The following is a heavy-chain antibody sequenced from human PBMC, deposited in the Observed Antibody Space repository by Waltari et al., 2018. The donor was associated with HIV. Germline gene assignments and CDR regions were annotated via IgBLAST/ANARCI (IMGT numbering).Heavy chain of an antibody. CDR3: TGPDGDQGTSVTYYGMGV. CDR1: GFAVSHHY. V-gene: IGHV3-53*02. CDR2: IYRGGDT. D-gene: IGHD4-17*01. Sequence: EVELVETGGDLMRPGGSRRLSCATSGFAVSHHYINWVRQAPGKGLEWVSVIYRGGDTKYADSVKGRFLISRDNSKNTVFLQLNRLRVEDTAVYYCTGPDGDQGTSVTYYGMGVWGQGTTVTVSS. J-gene: IGHJ6*02.